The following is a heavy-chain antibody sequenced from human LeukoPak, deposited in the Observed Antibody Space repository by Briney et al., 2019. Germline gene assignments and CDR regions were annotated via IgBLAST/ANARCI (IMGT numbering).Heavy chain of an antibody. Sequence: GGSLRLSCTTSGFAFSNYWMYWVRQAPGKGLVWVSRIKSDGSDITYTDSVEGRFTISRDNVKNTLYLQMNSLRAEDTAVYYCARGDTAMVFDYWGQGTLVTVSS. CDR3: ARGDTAMVFDY. CDR1: GFAFSNYW. V-gene: IGHV3-74*01. CDR2: IKSDGSDI. D-gene: IGHD5-18*01. J-gene: IGHJ4*02.